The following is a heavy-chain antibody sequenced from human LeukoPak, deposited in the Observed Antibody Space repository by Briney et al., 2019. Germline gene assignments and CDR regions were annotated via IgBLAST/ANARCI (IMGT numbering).Heavy chain of an antibody. V-gene: IGHV4-59*07. CDR1: GGSNSHYY. D-gene: IGHD2-2*02. Sequence: SDTLSLTCTVSGGSNSHYYGSWIRQPPGKALEWIGYIYYSWSTTYNPSLKSRVTISVDTSKNQFSLKLSSVTAADTAVYYCARGSYCSRTTCYTSPFDYWGQGNLVTVSS. CDR2: IYYSWST. J-gene: IGHJ4*02. CDR3: ARGSYCSRTTCYTSPFDY.